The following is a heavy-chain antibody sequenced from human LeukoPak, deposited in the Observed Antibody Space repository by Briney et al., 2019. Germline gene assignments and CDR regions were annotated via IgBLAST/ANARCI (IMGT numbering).Heavy chain of an antibody. V-gene: IGHV5-51*01. CDR1: GYSFTSYW. CDR2: IYPGDSDT. Sequence: GESLKISCKGSGYSFTSYWVGWVRQMPGKGLEWMGIIYPGDSDTRYSPSFQGQVTISADKSISTAYLQWSSLKASDTAMYYCARQLYCSSTSCPPHGWFDPWGQGTLVTVSS. CDR3: ARQLYCSSTSCPPHGWFDP. D-gene: IGHD2-2*01. J-gene: IGHJ5*02.